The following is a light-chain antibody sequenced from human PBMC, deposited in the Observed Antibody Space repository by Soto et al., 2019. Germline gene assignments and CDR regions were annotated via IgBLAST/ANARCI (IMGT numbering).Light chain of an antibody. Sequence: EIVLTQSPGTLSVSPGDTATLSCRASQRVSNHFAWYQQKPGQAPRLLIYAASTRAAGVPVRFSGSGSETEFTLTIRSLQSEDFALYYCHQYNNWPWTFGQGTKVDIK. CDR2: AAS. J-gene: IGKJ1*01. CDR3: HQYNNWPWT. V-gene: IGKV3-15*01. CDR1: QRVSNH.